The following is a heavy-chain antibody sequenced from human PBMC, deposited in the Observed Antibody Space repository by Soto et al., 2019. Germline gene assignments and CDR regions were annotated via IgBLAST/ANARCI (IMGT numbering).Heavy chain of an antibody. CDR3: ASQDHSRSSSGWFDP. CDR2: MYYSGST. Sequence: QVQLQGSGPGLVKPSETLSLTCTISGDSISSSYWNWIRQPPGKGLEWIGYMYYSGSTNYNPSLKSRVTISVDTSRNQFSLKLTSVTAADTAVYYCASQDHSRSSSGWFDPWGQGTLVTVSS. V-gene: IGHV4-59*01. J-gene: IGHJ5*02. D-gene: IGHD6-6*01. CDR1: GDSISSSY.